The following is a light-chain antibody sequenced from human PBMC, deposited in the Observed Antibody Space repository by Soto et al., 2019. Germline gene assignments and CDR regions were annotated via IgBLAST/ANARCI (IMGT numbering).Light chain of an antibody. Sequence: QSVLSQPPSASGSPGQSVTISCTGSSSDVGGHNHVSWYQQHPGKAPKLMIYEVSKRPSGAPDRFSGSKSVNTASLTVSGLQAEDEADYYCSSYAGSMNLIFGGGTKLTVL. J-gene: IGLJ2*01. CDR3: SSYAGSMNLI. CDR1: SSDVGGHNH. V-gene: IGLV2-8*01. CDR2: EVS.